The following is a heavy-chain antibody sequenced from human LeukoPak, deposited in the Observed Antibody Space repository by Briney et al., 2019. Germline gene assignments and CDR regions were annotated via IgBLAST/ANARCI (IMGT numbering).Heavy chain of an antibody. V-gene: IGHV4-34*01. D-gene: IGHD3-22*01. J-gene: IGHJ4*02. Sequence: SETLSLTCAVYGGSFSGYYWSWIRQPPGKGLEWIGEINHSGSTNYNPSLKSRVTISVDTSKNQFSLKLSSVTAADTAVYYCARGPYYYDSSGSEGMNYFDYWGQGTLVTVSS. CDR3: ARGPYYYDSSGSEGMNYFDY. CDR2: INHSGST. CDR1: GGSFSGYY.